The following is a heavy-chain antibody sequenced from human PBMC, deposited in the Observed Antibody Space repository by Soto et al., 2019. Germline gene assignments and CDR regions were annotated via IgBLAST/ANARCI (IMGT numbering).Heavy chain of an antibody. Sequence: QVQLVQSGAEVKKPGSSVKVSCKASGDTFSNHTISWVRQAPGQGLEWMGRIIPMLGVANYAQKFQGRVTITAGKSTSTAYMERSSLISADTAVYFCARVAEMGTVTYGYYYYMDVWGKGTTVTVSS. CDR2: IIPMLGVA. CDR1: GDTFSNHT. CDR3: ARVAEMGTVTYGYYYYMDV. D-gene: IGHD4-17*01. J-gene: IGHJ6*03. V-gene: IGHV1-69*04.